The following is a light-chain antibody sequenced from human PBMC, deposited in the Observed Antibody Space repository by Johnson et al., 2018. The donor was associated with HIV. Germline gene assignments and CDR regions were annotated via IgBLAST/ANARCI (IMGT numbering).Light chain of an antibody. CDR2: EKN. CDR1: TSNIGNNY. Sequence: QPVLTQPPSVSAAPGQKVTISCSGGTSNIGNNYVSWYQQLPGTAPKLLIYEKNKRPSGIPDRFSASKSGTSATLVITGLQTWDEADYYCGAWDSSLSAHFVFGTVTKVTVL. V-gene: IGLV1-51*02. CDR3: GAWDSSLSAHFV. J-gene: IGLJ1*01.